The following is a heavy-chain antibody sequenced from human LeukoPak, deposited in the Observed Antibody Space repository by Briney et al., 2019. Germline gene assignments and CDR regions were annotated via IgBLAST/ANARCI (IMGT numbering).Heavy chain of an antibody. V-gene: IGHV4-59*12. Sequence: PSETLSLTCTVSGGSISSYYWSWIRQPPGKGLEWIGYIYYSGSTNYNPSLKSRVTISVDTSKNQFSLKLSSVTAADTAVYYCAREKYCSGGTCYERFFDYWGQGTLVTVSS. CDR1: GGSISSYY. CDR3: AREKYCSGGTCYERFFDY. D-gene: IGHD2-15*01. CDR2: IYYSGST. J-gene: IGHJ4*02.